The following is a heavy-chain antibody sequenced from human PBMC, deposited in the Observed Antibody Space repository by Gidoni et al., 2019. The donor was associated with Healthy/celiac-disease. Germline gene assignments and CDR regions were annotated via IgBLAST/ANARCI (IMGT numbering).Heavy chain of an antibody. CDR2: IIPIFGTA. CDR3: ASNRQGYCSGGSCYSLDY. J-gene: IGHJ4*02. V-gene: IGHV1-69*01. Sequence: QVQLVQSGAEVKKPGSSVKVSCKASGGTFSSYAISWVRQAPGQGLEWMGGIIPIFGTANYAQKFQGRVTITADESTSTAYMELSSLRSEDTAVYYCASNRQGYCSGGSCYSLDYWGQGTLVTVSS. D-gene: IGHD2-15*01. CDR1: GGTFSSYA.